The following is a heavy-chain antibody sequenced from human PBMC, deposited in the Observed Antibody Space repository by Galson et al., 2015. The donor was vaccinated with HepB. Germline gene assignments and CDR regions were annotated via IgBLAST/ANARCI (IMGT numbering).Heavy chain of an antibody. Sequence: ETLSLTCTVSGGSISSSSYYWGWIRQPPGKGLEWIGSIYYSGSTYYNPSLKSRVTISVDTSKNQFSLKLSSVTAADTAVYYCARPAAGRFGLDFDSWGQGTLVTVSS. J-gene: IGHJ4*02. D-gene: IGHD6-13*01. CDR2: IYYSGST. V-gene: IGHV4-39*01. CDR1: GGSISSSSYY. CDR3: ARPAAGRFGLDFDS.